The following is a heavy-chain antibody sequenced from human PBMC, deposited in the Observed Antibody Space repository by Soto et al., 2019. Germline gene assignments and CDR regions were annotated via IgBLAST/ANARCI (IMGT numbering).Heavy chain of an antibody. V-gene: IGHV3-33*01. Sequence: GGSLRLSCAASGFTFSSYGMHWVRQAPGKGLEWVAVIWYDGSNKYYADSVKGRFTISRDNSKNTLYLQMNSLRAEDTAVYYCARDRGMGFYSGYDFHYWGQGTLVTVSS. D-gene: IGHD5-12*01. J-gene: IGHJ4*02. CDR2: IWYDGSNK. CDR3: ARDRGMGFYSGYDFHY. CDR1: GFTFSSYG.